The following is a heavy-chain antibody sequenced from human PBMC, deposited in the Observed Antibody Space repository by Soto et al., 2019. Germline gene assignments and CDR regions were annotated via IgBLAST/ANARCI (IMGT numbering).Heavy chain of an antibody. D-gene: IGHD3-10*01. CDR3: ARQGFYGSGSMGWFDP. Sequence: GESLKISCKDSGYSFTNYWIGWVRQMPGKGLEWMGIIYPGDSDTRYSPSFQGQVTISADKSISTAYLQWSSLKASDTAMYYCARQGFYGSGSMGWFDPWGQGTLVTVS. CDR2: IYPGDSDT. CDR1: GYSFTNYW. V-gene: IGHV5-51*01. J-gene: IGHJ5*02.